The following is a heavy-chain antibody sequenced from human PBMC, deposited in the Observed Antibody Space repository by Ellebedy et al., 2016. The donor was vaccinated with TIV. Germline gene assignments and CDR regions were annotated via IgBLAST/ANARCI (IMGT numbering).Heavy chain of an antibody. V-gene: IGHV3-33*01. Sequence: GESLKISCAASGFTFSSHAMHWVRQAPAKGLEWVGFIWYDGSNKDYADSVKGRFTISRDNAKNSLYLQMNSLRAEDTAVYYCARATGGTYGLGYWGQGTLVTVSS. J-gene: IGHJ4*02. CDR3: ARATGGTYGLGY. CDR2: IWYDGSNK. CDR1: GFTFSSHA. D-gene: IGHD1-26*01.